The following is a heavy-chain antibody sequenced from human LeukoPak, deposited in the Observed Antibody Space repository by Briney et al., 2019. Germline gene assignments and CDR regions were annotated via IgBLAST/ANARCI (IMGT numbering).Heavy chain of an antibody. CDR2: ISSSSSYI. CDR1: GFTFSSYS. Sequence: GGSLRLSCAASGFTFSSYSMNWVRQAPGKGLEWVSSISSSSSYIYYADSVKGRFTVSRDNAKNSLYLQMNSLRAEDTAVYYCASGGSFWSGYHPINWFDPWGQGNPGHRLL. D-gene: IGHD3-3*01. V-gene: IGHV3-21*01. J-gene: IGHJ5*02. CDR3: ASGGSFWSGYHPINWFDP.